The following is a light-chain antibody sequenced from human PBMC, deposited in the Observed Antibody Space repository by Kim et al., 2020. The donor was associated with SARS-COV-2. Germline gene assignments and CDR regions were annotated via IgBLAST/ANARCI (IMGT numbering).Light chain of an antibody. CDR3: QQYDKLPLT. CDR2: VAS. J-gene: IGKJ4*02. CDR1: QAIDNY. V-gene: IGKV1-33*01. Sequence: SASVGDKVTITCQASQAIDNYLNWFHQRPGKAPKLLIYVASNSEKGVPSRFSGSGYGKFFTLTISGLQPEDIGTYYCQQYDKLPLTFGGGTKLEI.